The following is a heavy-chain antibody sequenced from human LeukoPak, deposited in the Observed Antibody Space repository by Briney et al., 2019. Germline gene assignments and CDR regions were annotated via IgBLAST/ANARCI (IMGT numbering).Heavy chain of an antibody. J-gene: IGHJ4*02. CDR1: GGYISSYY. D-gene: IGHD3-22*01. Sequence: PSETLSLICSVSGGYISSYYWSWLGQPPGKGLEWVGYIYYSGSTNYHPSLKSRVTISVDTSKNQFYLKLSSVTAADTAVYYCARDMSYDSSGYIDYWGQGTLVTVSS. CDR2: IYYSGST. V-gene: IGHV4-59*01. CDR3: ARDMSYDSSGYIDY.